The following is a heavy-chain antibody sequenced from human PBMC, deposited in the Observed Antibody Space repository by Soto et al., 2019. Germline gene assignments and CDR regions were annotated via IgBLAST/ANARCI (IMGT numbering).Heavy chain of an antibody. Sequence: EVQLVESGGGLVKPGGSVRLSCAASGFTFSNAWMSWVRQAPGKGLEWVGRIKSKSAGGTTEYDAPVKDRFTISRDDSKNTLYLQMNSLKIEDTAVYYCARGHRSNGKIFDSWGQGTLVTVSS. V-gene: IGHV3-15*01. CDR1: GFTFSNAW. CDR2: IKSKSAGGTT. J-gene: IGHJ4*02. CDR3: ARGHRSNGKIFDS. D-gene: IGHD2-8*01.